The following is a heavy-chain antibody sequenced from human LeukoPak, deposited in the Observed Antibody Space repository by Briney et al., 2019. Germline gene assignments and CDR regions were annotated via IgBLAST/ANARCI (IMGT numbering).Heavy chain of an antibody. D-gene: IGHD6-13*01. J-gene: IGHJ4*02. CDR1: GDSVSINSGA. Sequence: SQTLSLTCDISGDSVSINSGAWNWIRQSPSRGLEWLGRTYYRSQWYNDYSVSVKSRITIKFDTSKNQFSLQLNSVTPEDTAVYYCARARYSTNWYPRWGQGTLVTVSS. V-gene: IGHV6-1*01. CDR3: ARARYSTNWYPR. CDR2: TYYRSQWYN.